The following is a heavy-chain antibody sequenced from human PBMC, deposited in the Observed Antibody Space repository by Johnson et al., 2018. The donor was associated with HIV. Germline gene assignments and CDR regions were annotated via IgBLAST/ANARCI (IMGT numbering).Heavy chain of an antibody. V-gene: IGHV3-20*04. CDR3: AKDLIAAAGPDAFDS. J-gene: IGHJ3*02. Sequence: VQLVESGGGIKGPGGSLRLSCAASGFSFGDYGMSWVRQVPGKGLEWVSGIFWNGGSTGYADSVKGRFTISRDNAKNSLYLQMNSLRAEDTAVYYCAKDLIAAAGPDAFDSWGQGTMVTVSS. CDR1: GFSFGDYG. D-gene: IGHD6-13*01. CDR2: IFWNGGST.